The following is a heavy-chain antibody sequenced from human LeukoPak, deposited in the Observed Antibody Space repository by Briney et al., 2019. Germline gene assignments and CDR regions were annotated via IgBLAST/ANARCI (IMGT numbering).Heavy chain of an antibody. J-gene: IGHJ4*02. D-gene: IGHD3-3*01. CDR1: GFTFNRFG. CDR3: ARDSGIYDFWSGYDAGGFFDY. V-gene: IGHV3-33*01. Sequence: GGSLRLSCATSGFTFNRFGMHWVRQAPGKGLEWVAVIWYDGSNKYYADSVKGRFTISRDNSKNTLYLQMNSLRAEDTAVYYCARDSGIYDFWSGYDAGGFFDYWGQGTLVTVSS. CDR2: IWYDGSNK.